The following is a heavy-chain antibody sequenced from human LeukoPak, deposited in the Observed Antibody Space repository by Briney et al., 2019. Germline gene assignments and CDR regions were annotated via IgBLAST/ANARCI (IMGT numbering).Heavy chain of an antibody. D-gene: IGHD5-12*01. V-gene: IGHV1-2*02. J-gene: IGHJ4*02. Sequence: ASVKVSCKASGYTFSSYGITWVRQAPGQGLEWMGWISAYSGGTNYAQKFQGRVTMTRDTSISTAYMELSRLRSDDTAVYYCARGRYSGYDAFDYWGQGTLVTVSS. CDR1: GYTFSSYG. CDR3: ARGRYSGYDAFDY. CDR2: ISAYSGGT.